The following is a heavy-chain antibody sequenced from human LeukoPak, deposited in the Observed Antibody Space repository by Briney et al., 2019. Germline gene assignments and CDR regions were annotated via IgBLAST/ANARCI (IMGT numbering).Heavy chain of an antibody. Sequence: SQTLSLTCTVSGGSISSGDYYWRWIRQPPGKGLEWIGYIYYSGSTYYNPSLKSRVTISVDTSKNQFSLKLSSVTAADTAVYYCASGYSSSWLLDYWGQGTLVTVSS. V-gene: IGHV4-30-4*01. D-gene: IGHD6-13*01. J-gene: IGHJ4*02. CDR3: ASGYSSSWLLDY. CDR1: GGSISSGDYY. CDR2: IYYSGST.